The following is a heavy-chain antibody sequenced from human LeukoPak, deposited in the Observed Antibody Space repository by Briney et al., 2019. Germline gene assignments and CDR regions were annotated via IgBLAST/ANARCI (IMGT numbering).Heavy chain of an antibody. CDR1: GFTLSSYW. V-gene: IGHV3-74*01. CDR3: ARAPDSGTYNSGAFDL. CDR2: IYSDGSST. J-gene: IGHJ3*01. Sequence: GGSLRLSCVASGFTLSSYWMHWVRQAPGKGLVWVSRIYSDGSSTSYVDSVRGRFTVSRDNAKNTLYLQMNSLRAEDTAVYYCARAPDSGTYNSGAFDLWGQGTMVTVSS. D-gene: IGHD1-26*01.